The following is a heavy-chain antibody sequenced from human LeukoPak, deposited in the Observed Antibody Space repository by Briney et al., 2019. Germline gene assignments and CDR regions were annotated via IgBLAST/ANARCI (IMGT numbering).Heavy chain of an antibody. CDR2: INPNSGDT. J-gene: IGHJ6*04. Sequence: ASVKVSCKASGYTFTGYYIHWVRQAPGQGLEWMGWINPNSGDTNHPQKFQGRVTMTRDTSISTAYMELSSLRSDDAAVYYCARAYTIAASRRDTDVWGKGTTVTVSS. D-gene: IGHD2-2*02. CDR1: GYTFTGYY. CDR3: ARAYTIAASRRDTDV. V-gene: IGHV1-2*02.